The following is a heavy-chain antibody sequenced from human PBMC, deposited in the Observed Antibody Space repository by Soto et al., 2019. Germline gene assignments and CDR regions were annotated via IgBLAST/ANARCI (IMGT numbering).Heavy chain of an antibody. CDR1: GGTFSSYT. V-gene: IGHV1-69*02. CDR2: IIPILGIA. Sequence: ASVKVSCKASGGTFSSYTISWVRQAPGQGLEWMGRIIPILGIANYAQKFQGRVTITADKSTSTAYMELSSLRSGDTAVYYCARGSDIVVVVAPAEYFQHWGQGTLVTVSS. CDR3: ARGSDIVVVVAPAEYFQH. D-gene: IGHD2-15*01. J-gene: IGHJ1*01.